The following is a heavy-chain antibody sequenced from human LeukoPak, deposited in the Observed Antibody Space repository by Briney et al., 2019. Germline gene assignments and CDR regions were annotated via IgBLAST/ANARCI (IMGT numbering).Heavy chain of an antibody. Sequence: SETLSLTCSVSGGSISSYYWSWIRQPPGMGLEWIGYISYSGISNYNPSLKSRVTISVDTSKNQFSLKLSPVTAADTAVYYCARDRWAAAGTFDYWGQGTLVTVSS. D-gene: IGHD6-13*01. CDR1: GGSISSYY. J-gene: IGHJ4*02. CDR3: ARDRWAAAGTFDY. CDR2: ISYSGIS. V-gene: IGHV4-59*12.